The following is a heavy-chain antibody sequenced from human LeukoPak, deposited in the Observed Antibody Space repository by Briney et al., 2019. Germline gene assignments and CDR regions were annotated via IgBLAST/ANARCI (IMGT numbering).Heavy chain of an antibody. V-gene: IGHV3-30-3*01. J-gene: IGHJ4*02. Sequence: GGSLRLSCAASGFPFSSYSMHWVRQAPGKGLEWVGVISYDGYTENYTDSVKGRFTISRDNSKNTLHLQMSSLRTEDTAVYFCAGPSTNYPYLYYFDYWGQGTLVTVSS. CDR1: GFPFSSYS. D-gene: IGHD5-24*01. CDR2: ISYDGYTE. CDR3: AGPSTNYPYLYYFDY.